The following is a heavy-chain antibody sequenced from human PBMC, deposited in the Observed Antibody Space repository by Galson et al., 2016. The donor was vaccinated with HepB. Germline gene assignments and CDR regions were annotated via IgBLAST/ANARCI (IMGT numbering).Heavy chain of an antibody. D-gene: IGHD6-25*01. CDR3: ARGGERVAAGGTGYDASDI. J-gene: IGHJ3*02. CDR1: GFTFSDYY. Sequence: SLRLSCAASGFTFSDYYMHWVRQAPGKGPVWVSRVNDNGSRTYYGDSVKGRFTTSRDNAKKTLYLQMNNLRAEDTAVYFCARGGERVAAGGTGYDASDIWGQGTRVIVAS. V-gene: IGHV3-74*01. CDR2: VNDNGSRT.